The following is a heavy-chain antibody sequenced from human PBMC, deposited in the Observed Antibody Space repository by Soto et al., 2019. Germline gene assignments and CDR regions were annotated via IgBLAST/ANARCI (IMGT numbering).Heavy chain of an antibody. Sequence: SQPLSLTCAISGDSVSSNSAAWSWIRQSPSRGIEWLGRTYYRFKWYNAYAVSVESRITVNPDTAKNQFSLQLNSVTPEDTAVYYCARDPGYSFGLDVWGPGTTVTVSS. CDR3: ARDPGYSFGLDV. CDR1: GDSVSSNSAA. J-gene: IGHJ6*02. CDR2: TYYRFKWYN. V-gene: IGHV6-1*01.